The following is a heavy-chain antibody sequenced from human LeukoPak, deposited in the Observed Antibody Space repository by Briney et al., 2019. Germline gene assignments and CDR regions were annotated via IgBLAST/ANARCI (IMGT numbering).Heavy chain of an antibody. Sequence: TSETLSLTCSVSGDSDRSDSHYWSWIRQPPGKGLEWIGNVYYSGRTAYNPSLKSRVTISVDISKNQFSLQLNSVTAADTAVYYCVRETATYYYDSRGYYRQIEVFDIWGQGTPVIVSS. J-gene: IGHJ3*02. V-gene: IGHV4-61*01. CDR1: GDSDRSDSHY. CDR3: VRETATYYYDSRGYYRQIEVFDI. D-gene: IGHD3-22*01. CDR2: VYYSGRT.